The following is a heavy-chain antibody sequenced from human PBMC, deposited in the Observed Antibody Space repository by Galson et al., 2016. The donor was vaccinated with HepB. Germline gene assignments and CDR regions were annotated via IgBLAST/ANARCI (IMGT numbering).Heavy chain of an antibody. CDR2: ISFDGSNK. J-gene: IGHJ6*02. CDR3: ARSVVKQLVVSRYYHFYGMDV. D-gene: IGHD6-6*01. V-gene: IGHV3-30*03. CDR1: GFTFNSYG. Sequence: SLRLSCAASGFTFNSYGMHWVRQAPGKGLEWVALISFDGSNKYYKDSVKGRFTISRHNSKNTLFLEMNSLWAEDTAVYYCARSVVKQLVVSRYYHFYGMDVWGQGTTVTVFS.